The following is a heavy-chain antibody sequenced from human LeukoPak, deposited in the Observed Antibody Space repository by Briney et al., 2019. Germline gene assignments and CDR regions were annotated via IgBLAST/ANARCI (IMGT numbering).Heavy chain of an antibody. D-gene: IGHD4-17*01. CDR1: GYTFISYD. CDR2: MNPNSGNT. Sequence: ASVKVSCKASGYTFISYDINWVRQATAQGLAWVGWMNPNSGNTGYAQNFQGRVTMTRNTSISTAYMELSSLRSEDTAVYYCARVGKDDYGDYRDYYYYYGMDVWGQGTTVTVSS. CDR3: ARVGKDDYGDYRDYYYYYGMDV. J-gene: IGHJ6*02. V-gene: IGHV1-8*01.